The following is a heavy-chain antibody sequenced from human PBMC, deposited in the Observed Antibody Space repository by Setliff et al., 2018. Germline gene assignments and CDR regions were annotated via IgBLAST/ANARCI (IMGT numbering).Heavy chain of an antibody. CDR3: ARDRTAYTYGLDV. J-gene: IGHJ6*02. D-gene: IGHD3-16*01. CDR1: GGSFSGYH. CDR2: IYHSGST. Sequence: SETLSLTCAVYGGSFSGYHWSWIRQAPGKGLEWIGSIYHSGSTYFNPSLKSRVNMSVDTSNNQFVLNLKAVTAADTAVYYCARDRTAYTYGLDVWGQGTTVTVSS. V-gene: IGHV4-34*01.